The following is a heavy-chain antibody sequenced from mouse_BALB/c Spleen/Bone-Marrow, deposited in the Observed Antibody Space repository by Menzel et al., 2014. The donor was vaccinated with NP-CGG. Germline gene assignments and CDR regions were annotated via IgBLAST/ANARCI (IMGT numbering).Heavy chain of an antibody. CDR2: IDTSDSYT. V-gene: IGHV1-69*01. CDR1: GYTFTDNW. Sequence: QVQLQQSGAELGMPGASVKMSCKASGYTFTDNWIYWVKQRPGQGLEWIGAIDTSDSYTNYNQKFMGKASLTVDASSSTTYVQVSSLTSDDSAAYYCARGGHDFSLDYWGQGTSVTVSS. D-gene: IGHD2-4*01. CDR3: ARGGHDFSLDY. J-gene: IGHJ4*01.